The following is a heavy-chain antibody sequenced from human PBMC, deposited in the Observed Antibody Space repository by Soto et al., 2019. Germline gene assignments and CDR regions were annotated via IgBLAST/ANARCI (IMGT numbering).Heavy chain of an antibody. D-gene: IGHD3-10*01. Sequence: EVQLVESGGGLVRPGGSLRLSCVASEFTFSSYWMHWVRQVPGKGLVWVSRLNEDGSFTTYADSMKGRFTISRDNAKKTLYLQMNSLRAEDTAVYYCARDLSGRADVWGQGTTVTVSS. CDR2: LNEDGSFT. V-gene: IGHV3-74*01. CDR3: ARDLSGRADV. CDR1: EFTFSSYW. J-gene: IGHJ6*02.